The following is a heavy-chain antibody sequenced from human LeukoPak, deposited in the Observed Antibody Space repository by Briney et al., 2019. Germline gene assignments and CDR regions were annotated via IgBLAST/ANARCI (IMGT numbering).Heavy chain of an antibody. J-gene: IGHJ4*02. CDR3: AGGARYCSGGSCLDN. CDR1: GGSINSYY. D-gene: IGHD2-15*01. Sequence: SDTLSLTCTVSGGSINSYYWSWLRQPPGKGLEWVGFISYSGSTNYNPSLKSRVTISVDTSKNQFSLKLNSVTAADTAVYFCAGGARYCSGGSCLDNWGQGTLVTVSS. CDR2: ISYSGST. V-gene: IGHV4-59*07.